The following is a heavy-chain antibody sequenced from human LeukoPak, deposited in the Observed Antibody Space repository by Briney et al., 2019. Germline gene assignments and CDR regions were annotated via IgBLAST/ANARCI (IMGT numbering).Heavy chain of an antibody. Sequence: SETLSLTCTVSGGSISSSSYYWGWIRQPPGKGLEWIGSIYYSGSTYYNPSLKSRVTISVDTFKNQFSLKLSSVTAADTAVYYCARVVPAAIDYWGQGTLVTVSS. J-gene: IGHJ4*02. CDR1: GGSISSSSYY. D-gene: IGHD2-2*01. V-gene: IGHV4-39*07. CDR2: IYYSGST. CDR3: ARVVPAAIDY.